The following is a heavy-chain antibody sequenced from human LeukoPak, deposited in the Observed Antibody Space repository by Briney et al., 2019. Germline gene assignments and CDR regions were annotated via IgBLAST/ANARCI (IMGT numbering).Heavy chain of an antibody. J-gene: IGHJ4*02. CDR3: ARPQRGSENYYTDF. CDR2: IHPNSGET. D-gene: IGHD3-10*01. CDR1: GYTFTGYH. V-gene: IGHV1-2*02. Sequence: ASVKVSCKASGYTFTGYHIHWVRQAPGQGLEWMGWIHPNSGETLYAQKFHGRVTMTRDTSINTVYMQLSWLRSDDTAIYFCARPQRGSENYYTDFWGQGTLITVSS.